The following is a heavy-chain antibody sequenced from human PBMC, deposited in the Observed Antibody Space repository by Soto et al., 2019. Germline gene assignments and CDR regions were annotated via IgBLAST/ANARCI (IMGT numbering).Heavy chain of an antibody. D-gene: IGHD3-3*01. CDR3: AKGYYDFWSGYYSRNWFDP. J-gene: IGHJ5*02. CDR1: GFTFSSYG. CDR2: IVYDGSNK. V-gene: IGHV3-30*18. Sequence: QVQLVESGGGVVQPGRSLRLSCAASGFTFSSYGMHWVRQAPGKGLEWVAVIVYDGSNKYYADSVKGRFTISRDNSKNTLYLQMNSLRAEDTAVYYCAKGYYDFWSGYYSRNWFDPWGQGTLVTVSS.